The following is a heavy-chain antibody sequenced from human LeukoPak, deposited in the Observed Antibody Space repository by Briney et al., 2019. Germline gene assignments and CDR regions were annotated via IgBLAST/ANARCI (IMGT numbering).Heavy chain of an antibody. D-gene: IGHD5-12*01. V-gene: IGHV3-74*01. CDR3: ARDRGGKSGYALDFHYHYYGMDV. CDR2: INSDGSST. CDR1: GFTFRDYW. J-gene: IGHJ6*02. Sequence: GGSLRLSCAASGFTFRDYWMNWVRQVPGKGLVWVSRINSDGSSTDYADSVKGRLTISRDNAKNTVFLQMDSLRAEETAVYFCARDRGGKSGYALDFHYHYYGMDVWGQGTTVTVSS.